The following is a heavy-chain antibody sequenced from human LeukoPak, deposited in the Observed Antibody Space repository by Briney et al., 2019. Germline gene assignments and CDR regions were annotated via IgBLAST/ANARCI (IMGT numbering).Heavy chain of an antibody. V-gene: IGHV3-21*01. CDR2: ISSSSSYI. D-gene: IGHD3-3*01. J-gene: IGHJ4*02. Sequence: GGSLRLSCAASGFTFSSYSMNWVRQAPGKGLEWVSSISSSSSYIYYADLVKGRFTISRDNAKNSLYLQMNSLRAEDTAVYYCASFHYDFWRKDYWGQGTLVTVSS. CDR1: GFTFSSYS. CDR3: ASFHYDFWRKDY.